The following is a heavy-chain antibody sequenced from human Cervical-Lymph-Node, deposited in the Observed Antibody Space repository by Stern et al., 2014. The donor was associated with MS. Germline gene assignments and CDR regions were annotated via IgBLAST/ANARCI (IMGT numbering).Heavy chain of an antibody. D-gene: IGHD5-18*01. CDR1: GYTFTSYY. J-gene: IGHJ4*02. V-gene: IGHV1-46*01. CDR2: IHPNDGSA. Sequence: VQLVESGAEVKKPGASVKVSCKASGYTFTSYYMHWVRQAPGQGLEWMGIIHPNDGSASYAQKFQDRVTMTGDTSTRTLYMELSSLSSEDTAVYYCACGYAFDYWGQGTLVTVSS. CDR3: ACGYAFDY.